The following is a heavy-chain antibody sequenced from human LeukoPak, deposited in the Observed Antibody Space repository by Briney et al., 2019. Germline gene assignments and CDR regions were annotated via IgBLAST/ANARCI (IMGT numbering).Heavy chain of an antibody. D-gene: IGHD6-13*01. CDR2: ISWEGSTT. Sequence: GGSLRLPCATSGFAFDDHTMHWVRQLPGKGLEWRSLISWEGSTTYYADSVKDRFTISRDTSKNSLYLQMNSLRTEDTALYYCARASGRSWSYLDSCGQGSQVTVS. CDR3: ARASGRSWSYLDS. V-gene: IGHV3-43*01. CDR1: GFAFDDHT. J-gene: IGHJ4*02.